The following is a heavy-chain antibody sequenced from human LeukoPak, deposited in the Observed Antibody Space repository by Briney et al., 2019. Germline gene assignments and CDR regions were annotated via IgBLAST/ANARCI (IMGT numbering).Heavy chain of an antibody. CDR1: GGSISSCY. V-gene: IGHV4-59*01. Sequence: SETLSLTCTVSGGSISSCYWSWIRQPPGKGLEWIGDIYYSGSTNYNPSLKSRVTISVDTSKNQFSLKLSSVTAADTAVYYCARVVTAMVTYFDYWGQGTLVTVSS. CDR3: ARVVTAMVTYFDY. D-gene: IGHD5-18*01. J-gene: IGHJ4*02. CDR2: IYYSGST.